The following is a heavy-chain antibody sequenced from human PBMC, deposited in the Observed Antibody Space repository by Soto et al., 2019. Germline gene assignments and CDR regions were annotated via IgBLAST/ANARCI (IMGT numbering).Heavy chain of an antibody. Sequence: QVQLQESGPGLVKPSQTLSLTCTVSGGSISSGGYYWSWIRQHPGKGLEWIGYIYYSGSTYYNPSLKSRVTISVDTSKNQFSLKLSSVTAADTAVYYCARVKRITIFGVAGKFDPWGQGTLVTVSS. D-gene: IGHD3-3*01. V-gene: IGHV4-31*03. CDR1: GGSISSGGYY. CDR3: ARVKRITIFGVAGKFDP. CDR2: IYYSGST. J-gene: IGHJ5*02.